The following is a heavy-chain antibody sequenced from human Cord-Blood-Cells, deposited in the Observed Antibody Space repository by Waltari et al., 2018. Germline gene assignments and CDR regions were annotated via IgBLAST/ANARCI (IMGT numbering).Heavy chain of an antibody. Sequence: QVQLVQSGAEVKKPGASVKVSCKASGYTFTSYDINWLRQATGQGLEGMGWMNPNSGNTGYAQKFQGRVTMTRNTSISTAYMELSSLRSEDTAVYYCARGLEYSSSNWFDPWGQGTLVTVSS. CDR1: GYTFTSYD. CDR3: ARGLEYSSSNWFDP. CDR2: MNPNSGNT. J-gene: IGHJ5*02. V-gene: IGHV1-8*01. D-gene: IGHD6-6*01.